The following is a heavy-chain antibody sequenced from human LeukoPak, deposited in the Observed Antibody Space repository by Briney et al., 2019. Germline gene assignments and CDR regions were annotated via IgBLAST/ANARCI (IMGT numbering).Heavy chain of an antibody. J-gene: IGHJ4*02. V-gene: IGHV3-30*18. D-gene: IGHD3-3*01. CDR3: AKDSAIFGVVYGGTFDY. CDR1: GFTFSSYG. Sequence: GRSLRLSCAAFGFTFSSYGMHWVRQAPGKGLEWVAVISYDGSNKYYADSVKGRFTISRDNSKNTLYLQMNSLRAEDTAVYYCAKDSAIFGVVYGGTFDYWGQGTLVTVSS. CDR2: ISYDGSNK.